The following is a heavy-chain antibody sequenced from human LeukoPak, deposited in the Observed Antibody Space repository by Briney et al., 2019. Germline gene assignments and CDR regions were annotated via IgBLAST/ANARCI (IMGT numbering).Heavy chain of an antibody. Sequence: SETLSLTCAVYGGSFSDSYWSWIRQPPGKGLEWIGEVNHSGSTNYNPSLKSRVTISVDTSKNHFSLKLTSVTAADTAVYYCAITQTGVNYYFMDVWGKGTTVTVSS. CDR2: VNHSGST. J-gene: IGHJ6*03. CDR1: GGSFSDSY. D-gene: IGHD7-27*01. CDR3: AITQTGVNYYFMDV. V-gene: IGHV4-34*01.